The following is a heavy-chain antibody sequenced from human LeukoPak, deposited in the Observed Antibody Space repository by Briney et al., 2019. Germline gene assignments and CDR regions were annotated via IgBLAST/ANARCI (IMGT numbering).Heavy chain of an antibody. CDR1: GFTFSSYW. J-gene: IGHJ4*02. CDR3: ARDEYYYDSSGSMYYFDY. CDR2: IKQDGSEK. Sequence: GGSLRLSCAASGFTFSSYWMSWVRQAPGKGLEWVANIKQDGSEKYYVDSVKGRFTISRDNAKNSLYLRMNSLRAEDTAVYYCARDEYYYDSSGSMYYFDYWGQGTLVTVSS. D-gene: IGHD3-22*01. V-gene: IGHV3-7*01.